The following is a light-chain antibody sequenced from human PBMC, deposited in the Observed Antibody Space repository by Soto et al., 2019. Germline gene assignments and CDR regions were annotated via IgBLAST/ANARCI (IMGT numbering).Light chain of an antibody. Sequence: EIVLTQSPGTLCLSPGERATLSCRASQSVSSSYLAWYQQKPGQAPRLLIYDASNRATGIPARFSGSGSGTDFTLTINSLEPEDFAVYYCQQRSNWPSITFGQGTRLEIK. CDR2: DAS. J-gene: IGKJ5*01. CDR1: QSVSSSY. CDR3: QQRSNWPSIT. V-gene: IGKV3-11*01.